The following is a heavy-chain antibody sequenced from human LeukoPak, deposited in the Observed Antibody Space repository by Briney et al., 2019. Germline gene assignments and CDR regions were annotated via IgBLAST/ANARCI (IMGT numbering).Heavy chain of an antibody. V-gene: IGHV3-48*04. D-gene: IGHD2-21*01. CDR1: GFSISSYS. Sequence: GGSLRLSCAASGFSISSYSMTWVRHSPGRGLKCVSYISSSTVSIYYLDSVKGRFTISRDDAKNTLYLRMNNLRVDDTAIYFCVRDVVAPIRGALNNWFDLWGQGTLVTVSS. CDR2: ISSSTVSI. J-gene: IGHJ5*02. CDR3: VRDVVAPIRGALNNWFDL.